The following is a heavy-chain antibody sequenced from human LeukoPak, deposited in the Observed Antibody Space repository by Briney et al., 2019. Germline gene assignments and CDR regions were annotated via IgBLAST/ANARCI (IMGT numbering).Heavy chain of an antibody. V-gene: IGHV4-59*01. Sequence: SETLSLTCTVSGGSISSYYWSWIRQPPGKGLEWIAYMYYSGSTNYNPSLKSRVTISVDTSKNQFSLKLSSVTAADTAVYYCARDDGYNFWYFDYWSQGTLVTVSS. CDR1: GGSISSYY. D-gene: IGHD5-24*01. CDR3: ARDDGYNFWYFDY. J-gene: IGHJ4*02. CDR2: MYYSGST.